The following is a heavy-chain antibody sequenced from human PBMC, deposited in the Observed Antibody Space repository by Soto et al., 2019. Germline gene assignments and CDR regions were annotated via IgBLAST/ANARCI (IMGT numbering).Heavy chain of an antibody. CDR1: GFTFSSYA. J-gene: IGHJ3*02. CDR3: TGAAPGRWSGELLYGPPHDAFDI. V-gene: IGHV3-23*01. CDR2: ISGSGGST. D-gene: IGHD3-10*01. Sequence: QPGGSLRLSCAASGFTFSSYAMSWVRQAPGKGLEWVSAISGSGGSTYYADSVKGRFTISRDNSKNTLYLQMNSLRAEDTAVYYCTGAAPGRWSGELLYGPPHDAFDIWGQGTMVTVSS.